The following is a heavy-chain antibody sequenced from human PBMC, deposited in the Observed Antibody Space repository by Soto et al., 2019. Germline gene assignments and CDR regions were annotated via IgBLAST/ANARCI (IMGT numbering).Heavy chain of an antibody. CDR1: GFTFSSYS. CDR2: ISSSSSYI. Sequence: GGSLRLSCAASGFTFSSYSMNWVRQAPGKGLKWVSSISSSSSYIYYADSVKGRFTISRDNAKNSLYLQMNSLRAEDTTVYYCARVEVPAAIPHWGQGTLVTVSS. J-gene: IGHJ4*02. CDR3: ARVEVPAAIPH. D-gene: IGHD2-2*02. V-gene: IGHV3-21*01.